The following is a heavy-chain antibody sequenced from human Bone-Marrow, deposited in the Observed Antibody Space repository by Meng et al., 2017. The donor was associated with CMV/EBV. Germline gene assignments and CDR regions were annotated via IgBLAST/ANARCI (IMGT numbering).Heavy chain of an antibody. V-gene: IGHV3-23*01. CDR2: ISGSGGST. CDR3: AKEPIVGATFY. Sequence: GESLKISCAASGFTFSSYAMSWVRQAPGKGLEWVSAISGSGGSTYYADSVKGRFTISRDNSKNTLYLQMNSLRAEDTAVYYCAKEPIVGATFYRGQGTLVTVSS. CDR1: GFTFSSYA. D-gene: IGHD1-26*01. J-gene: IGHJ4*02.